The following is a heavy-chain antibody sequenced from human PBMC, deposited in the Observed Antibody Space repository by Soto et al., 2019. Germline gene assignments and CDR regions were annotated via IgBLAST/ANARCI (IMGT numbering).Heavy chain of an antibody. CDR3: ARENEQWVAADN. CDR1: GGSISSYY. CDR2: IYTSGST. Sequence: LSLTFTVSGGSISSYYWSWIRQPAGKGLEWIGRIYTSGSTNYNPSLKSRVTMSVDTSKNQFSLKLSSVTAEDTAVYYCARENEQWVAADNWGQGTLVTVSS. J-gene: IGHJ4*02. D-gene: IGHD6-19*01. V-gene: IGHV4-4*07.